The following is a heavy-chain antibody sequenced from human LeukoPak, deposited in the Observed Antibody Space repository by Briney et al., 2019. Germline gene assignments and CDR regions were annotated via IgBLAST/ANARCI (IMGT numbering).Heavy chain of an antibody. D-gene: IGHD3-3*01. J-gene: IGHJ6*03. CDR3: AGDSPRFLEWLSYYYYMEV. CDR2: ISSSSSYI. CDR1: GFTFGDYA. Sequence: GGSLRLSCTASGFTFGDYAMSWSRQAPGKGLEWVSSISSSSSYIYYADSVKGRFTISRDNAKNSLYLQMNSLRAEDTAVYYCAGDSPRFLEWLSYYYYMEVWGKGTTVTVS. V-gene: IGHV3-21*01.